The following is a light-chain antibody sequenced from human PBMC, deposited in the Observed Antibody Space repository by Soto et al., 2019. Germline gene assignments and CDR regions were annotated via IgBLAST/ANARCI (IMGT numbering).Light chain of an antibody. Sequence: IQMTQSPPSLPASVGDRVTITCRANQYISNYLNWYQQKPGKAPKLLIYAASSLQTGAPSGFSGSGSGTDFTLTISSLQPEDFATYYCQQSFSIPLTFGGGTKVDIK. J-gene: IGKJ4*01. CDR1: QYISNY. V-gene: IGKV1-39*01. CDR2: AAS. CDR3: QQSFSIPLT.